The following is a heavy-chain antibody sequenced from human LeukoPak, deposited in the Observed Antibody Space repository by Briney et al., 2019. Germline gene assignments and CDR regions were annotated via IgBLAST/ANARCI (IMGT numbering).Heavy chain of an antibody. V-gene: IGHV3-23*01. J-gene: IGHJ4*02. CDR2: ISCSGGRT. D-gene: IGHD3-22*01. CDR3: ATDHAALDYYDSSGYYYWKL. CDR1: GFTFSSYA. Sequence: GGSLRLSCAASGFTFSSYAMSWVRQAPGKGLDWVSAISCSGGRTYYADSVKGRFTISRDNSKNTLYLQMNSLRAEDTAVYYCATDHAALDYYDSSGYYYWKLWGQGTLVTVSS.